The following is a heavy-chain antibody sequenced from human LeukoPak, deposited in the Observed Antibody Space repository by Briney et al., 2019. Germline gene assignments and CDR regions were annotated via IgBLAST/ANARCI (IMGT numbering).Heavy chain of an antibody. V-gene: IGHV1-46*01. J-gene: IGHJ4*02. CDR3: ARETPGTGAFDY. CDR2: INPSGAST. CDR1: GYTFTSYF. Sequence: GASVKVSCKTSGYTFTSYFIHWVRQAPGQGLEWMGIINPSGASTSYAQRFQGRVTMTRDMSTSTVYMELSSLRSEDTAVYYCARETPGTGAFDYGGQGTLVTVSS. D-gene: IGHD3/OR15-3a*01.